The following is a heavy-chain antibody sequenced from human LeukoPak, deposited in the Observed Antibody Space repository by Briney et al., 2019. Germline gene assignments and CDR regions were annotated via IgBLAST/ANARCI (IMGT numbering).Heavy chain of an antibody. Sequence: SETLSLTCTVSGGSITSGIYHWNWIRQSAERGLEWIGRVHTTGSLDYNPSLKSRVTISMDTSSNHFSLKLSSVTAADTAVYYCASSYYDIAKAGRPYYYYGMDVWGQGTTVTVSS. CDR1: GGSITSGIYH. J-gene: IGHJ6*02. D-gene: IGHD3-9*01. V-gene: IGHV4-61*02. CDR2: VHTTGSL. CDR3: ASSYYDIAKAGRPYYYYGMDV.